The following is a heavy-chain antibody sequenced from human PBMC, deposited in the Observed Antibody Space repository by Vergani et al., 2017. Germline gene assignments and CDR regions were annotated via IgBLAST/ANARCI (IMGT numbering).Heavy chain of an antibody. Sequence: EVQLLESGGGLVQPGGSLRLSCAASGFTFSSYAMSWVRQAPGKGLEWVSAISGSGGSTYYADSVKVRFTISRDNSKNTLYLQMNSLRAEDTAVYYCAKAHEVVPAPPDYWGQGTLVTVSS. V-gene: IGHV3-23*01. D-gene: IGHD2-2*01. CDR1: GFTFSSYA. CDR3: AKAHEVVPAPPDY. J-gene: IGHJ4*02. CDR2: ISGSGGST.